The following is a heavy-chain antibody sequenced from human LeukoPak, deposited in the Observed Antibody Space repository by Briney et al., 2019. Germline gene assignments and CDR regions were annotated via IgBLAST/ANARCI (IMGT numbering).Heavy chain of an antibody. V-gene: IGHV3-66*01. D-gene: IGHD3-3*01. CDR3: ARDSPFWSGYHYYYYGMDV. J-gene: IGHJ6*02. CDR1: GFTVSSNY. Sequence: GGSLRLSCAASGFTVSSNYMSWVRQAPGKRLEGVSVIYSGGSTYYADSVKGRFTISRDNSKNTLYLQMNSLRAEDTAVYYCARDSPFWSGYHYYYYGMDVWGQGTTVTVSS. CDR2: IYSGGST.